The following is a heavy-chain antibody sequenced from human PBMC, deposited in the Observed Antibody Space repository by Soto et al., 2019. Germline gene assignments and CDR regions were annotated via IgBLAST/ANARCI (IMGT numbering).Heavy chain of an antibody. D-gene: IGHD6-6*01. V-gene: IGHV4-61*01. J-gene: IGHJ4*02. CDR2: IYYSGST. Sequence: SETLSLTCTVSGGSVSSGSYYWSWIRQPPGKGLEWIGYIYYSGSTNYNPSLKSRVTISVDTSKNQFSLKLSSVTAADTAVYYCARDLYSSSFNFDYCGQGTLVTVSS. CDR1: GGSVSSGSYY. CDR3: ARDLYSSSFNFDY.